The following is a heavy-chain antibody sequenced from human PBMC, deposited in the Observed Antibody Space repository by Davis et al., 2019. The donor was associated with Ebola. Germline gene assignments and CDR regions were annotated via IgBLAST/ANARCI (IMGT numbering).Heavy chain of an antibody. J-gene: IGHJ4*02. CDR3: ASGDYGDYIFDY. CDR1: GFTFSRDW. D-gene: IGHD4-17*01. V-gene: IGHV3-7*01. Sequence: GESLKISCAASGFTFSRDWMTWARQAPGKGLEWVANIKQDGSEKYYVDSVKGRFTISRDNAKNSLYLQLNSLRAEDTAVYYCASGDYGDYIFDYWGQGTLVTVSS. CDR2: IKQDGSEK.